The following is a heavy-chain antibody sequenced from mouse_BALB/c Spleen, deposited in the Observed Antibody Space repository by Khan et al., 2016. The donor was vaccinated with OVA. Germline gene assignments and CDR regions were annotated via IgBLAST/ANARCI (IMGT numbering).Heavy chain of an antibody. V-gene: IGHV2-2*02. CDR3: AINYDYDEGLAY. J-gene: IGHJ3*01. CDR1: GFSLTSYG. CDR2: IWSGGST. D-gene: IGHD2-4*01. Sequence: QVRLQQSGPGLVQPSQSLSITCTVSGFSLTSYGVHWVRQSPGKGLEWRGVIWSGGSTDYNAAFISRLSISKDNSKSQVFFKMNSLQANDSAIYYCAINYDYDEGLAYWGQGTLVTVSA.